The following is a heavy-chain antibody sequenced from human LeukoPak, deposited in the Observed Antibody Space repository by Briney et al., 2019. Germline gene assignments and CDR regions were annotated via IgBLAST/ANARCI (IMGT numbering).Heavy chain of an antibody. V-gene: IGHV4-39*01. J-gene: IGHJ4*02. CDR1: GSSTRSNIIY. D-gene: IGHD7-27*01. CDR2: MYYSGST. Sequence: PETPCLTCTVSGSSTRSNIIYWGWIRQPPGKSLEWIGIMYYSGSTYYNPPLKSRVTMSADTSQNQFSLKLSSVTAADTAVYYCASTWGFSYFDYWGQGILVTVSS. CDR3: ASTWGFSYFDY.